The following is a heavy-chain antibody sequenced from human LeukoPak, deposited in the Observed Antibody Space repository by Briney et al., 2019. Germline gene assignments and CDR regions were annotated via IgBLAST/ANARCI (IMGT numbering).Heavy chain of an antibody. J-gene: IGHJ4*02. V-gene: IGHV3-21*01. Sequence: PGGSLTLSCAGSGLPFSSYSMNWVRQAPGNGLEWVSFISSGSNDIYYADSVKGRFTISRDNAKNSLYLEMNSLRAEDTAVYYCARSIGAAYFDNWGQGTLVTVSS. CDR3: ARSIGAAYFDN. CDR1: GLPFSSYS. D-gene: IGHD2-15*01. CDR2: ISSGSNDI.